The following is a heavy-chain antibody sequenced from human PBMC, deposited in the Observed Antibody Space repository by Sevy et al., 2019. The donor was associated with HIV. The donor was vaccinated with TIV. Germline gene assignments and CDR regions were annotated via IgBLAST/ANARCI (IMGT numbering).Heavy chain of an antibody. Sequence: GGSLRLSCAASGFTFSNYAMYWVRQAPGKGLEWEAVISYDGSNKYYADSVKGRFTISRDNSKNTHLQMNSLRAEDTAVYYCARGAGRIQLCLKCFDYWGQGTLVTVSS. CDR1: GFTFSNYA. CDR2: ISYDGSNK. J-gene: IGHJ4*02. CDR3: ARGAGRIQLCLKCFDY. D-gene: IGHD5-18*01. V-gene: IGHV3-30-3*01.